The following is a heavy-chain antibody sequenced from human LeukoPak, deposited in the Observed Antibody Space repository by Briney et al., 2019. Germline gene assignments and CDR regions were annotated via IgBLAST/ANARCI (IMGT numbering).Heavy chain of an antibody. CDR1: GFTVSSNY. J-gene: IGHJ4*02. D-gene: IGHD2-8*01. V-gene: IGHV3-53*01. CDR3: AKDGQPSTRSYLCTHGLCYQDY. Sequence: GRSLRLSCAASGFTVSSNYMSWVRQAPGKGLEWVSVIYSGGSTYYADSVKGRFTISRDNSKNTLYLKLNSLRAEDTAVYYCAKDGQPSTRSYLCTHGLCYQDYWGQGTLVTVSS. CDR2: IYSGGST.